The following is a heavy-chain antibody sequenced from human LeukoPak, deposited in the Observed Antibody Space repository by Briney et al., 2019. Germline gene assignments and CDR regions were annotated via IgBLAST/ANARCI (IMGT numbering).Heavy chain of an antibody. CDR2: IKQDGSEK. D-gene: IGHD1-7*01. V-gene: IGHV3-7*01. CDR1: GFTFSSYW. Sequence: GGSLRLSCAASGFTFSSYWMSWVRQAPGKGLEWVADIKQDGSEKYYVDSVKGRFTISRDNAKNSLYLQMNSLRAEDTAVYYCARRITGTTDWFDPWGQRTLVTVSS. J-gene: IGHJ5*02. CDR3: ARRITGTTDWFDP.